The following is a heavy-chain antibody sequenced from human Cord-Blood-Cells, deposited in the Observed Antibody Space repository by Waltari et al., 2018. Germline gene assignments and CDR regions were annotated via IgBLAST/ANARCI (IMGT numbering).Heavy chain of an antibody. CDR2: IMGRGGST. J-gene: IGHJ6*03. Sequence: EVQLVESGGGLVQPGGSLRLSCAASGFTFSSYAMSWVRQAPGKGLEWVSAIMGRGGSTYYADSVKGRFTIARDNSKNTLYLQMNSLRAEDTAVYYCAKGEGSGSYYYYYYYMDVWGKGTTVTVSS. CDR3: AKGEGSGSYYYYYYYMDV. D-gene: IGHD3-10*01. V-gene: IGHV3-23*04. CDR1: GFTFSSYA.